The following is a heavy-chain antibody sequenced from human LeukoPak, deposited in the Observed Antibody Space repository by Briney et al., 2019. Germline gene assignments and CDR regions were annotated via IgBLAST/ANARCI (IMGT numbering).Heavy chain of an antibody. D-gene: IGHD2-15*01. Sequence: PGGSLRLSCAASGSTFSSYWMSWVRQAPGKGLEWEANIKQDGSEKYYVDSVKGRFTISRDNAKNSLYLQMNSLRAEDTAVYFCARGGLRSFGHWGQGTLVTVSS. J-gene: IGHJ5*02. CDR2: IKQDGSEK. CDR3: ARGGLRSFGH. CDR1: GSTFSSYW. V-gene: IGHV3-7*04.